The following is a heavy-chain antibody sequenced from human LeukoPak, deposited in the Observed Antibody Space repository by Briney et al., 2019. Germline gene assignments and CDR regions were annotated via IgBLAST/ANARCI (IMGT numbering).Heavy chain of an antibody. V-gene: IGHV1-69*04. CDR1: GGSFNNYA. J-gene: IGHJ3*02. Sequence: GASVKVSCKASGGSFNNYAISWVRQAPGQGLEWMGRIIPIFGIANSAQKFQGRVTITADKSTNTAYMELSSLRSEDTAVYFCARVGGYDFWSGEDKDAFDIWGQGTMVTVSS. CDR3: ARVGGYDFWSGEDKDAFDI. D-gene: IGHD3-3*01. CDR2: IIPIFGIA.